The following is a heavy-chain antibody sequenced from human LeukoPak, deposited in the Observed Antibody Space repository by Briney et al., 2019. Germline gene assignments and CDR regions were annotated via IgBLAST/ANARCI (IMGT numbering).Heavy chain of an antibody. CDR2: ISSSSITI. Sequence: QLGESLKISCAASGFTFNIYGVNWVRQAPGKGLEWVSYISSSSITIYYADSVKGRFTISRDNAKNSLYLQMNSLRAEDTAVYYCARDRDSGNYLYYWGQGTLVTVSS. CDR1: GFTFNIYG. J-gene: IGHJ4*02. V-gene: IGHV3-48*01. D-gene: IGHD1-26*01. CDR3: ARDRDSGNYLYY.